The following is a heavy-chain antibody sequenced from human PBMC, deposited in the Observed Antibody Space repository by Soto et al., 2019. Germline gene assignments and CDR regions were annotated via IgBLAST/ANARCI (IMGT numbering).Heavy chain of an antibody. V-gene: IGHV5-51*01. D-gene: IGHD1-26*01. Sequence: GESLKISCQVTAYNFKNYWIGWVRQTPGKGLEWMGLIYPGDSDTRYSPSFQGQVTISADKSVSTSYLHWNSLKSSDTGTYFCARSVGGSYYYHGMDVWGQGTSVTVSS. CDR2: IYPGDSDT. J-gene: IGHJ6*02. CDR3: ARSVGGSYYYHGMDV. CDR1: AYNFKNYW.